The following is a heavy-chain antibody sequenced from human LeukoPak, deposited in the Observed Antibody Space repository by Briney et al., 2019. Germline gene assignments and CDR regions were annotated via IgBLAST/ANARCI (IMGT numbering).Heavy chain of an antibody. CDR2: IDPSEFYA. D-gene: IGHD2-2*01. Sequence: GESLKISCKGSGYSFTSYWISWVRQMPGKGREWMGRIDPSEFYANYTPSFQGHVTISADKSISTAYLQWSSLKASDTAMYYCARRWKDRYCSSTSCYDVYYFDYWGQGTLVTVSS. CDR1: GYSFTSYW. V-gene: IGHV5-10-1*01. J-gene: IGHJ4*02. CDR3: ARRWKDRYCSSTSCYDVYYFDY.